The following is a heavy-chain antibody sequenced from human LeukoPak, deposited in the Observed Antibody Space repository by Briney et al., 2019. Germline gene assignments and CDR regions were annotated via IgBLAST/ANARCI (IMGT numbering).Heavy chain of an antibody. V-gene: IGHV4-4*07. Sequence: PSETLSPTCTVSGGSISGYYWNWVRQPAGKGLEWIGRIYSSGGANYSPSLKSRVTMSVDTSNNQFSLKLTSVTAADTAVYYCARGLLSYSSGWYPSFDYWGQGTLVTVSS. CDR3: ARGLLSYSSGWYPSFDY. CDR2: IYSSGGA. J-gene: IGHJ4*02. D-gene: IGHD6-19*01. CDR1: GGSISGYY.